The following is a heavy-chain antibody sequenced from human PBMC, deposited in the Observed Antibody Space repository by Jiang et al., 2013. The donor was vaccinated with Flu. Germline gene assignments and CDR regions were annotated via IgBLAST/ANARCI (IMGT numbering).Heavy chain of an antibody. J-gene: IGHJ4*02. CDR2: IYYSGST. CDR1: GGSISSSSYY. D-gene: IGHD5-18*01. V-gene: IGHV4-39*01. CDR3: ARHSGYSYRVIYFDY. Sequence: GPGLVKPSETLSLTCTVSGGSISSSSYYWGWIRQPPGKGLEWIGSIYYSGSTYYNPSLKSRVTISVDTSKNQFSLKLSSVTAADTAVYYCARHSGYSYRVIYFDYWAREPGHRLL.